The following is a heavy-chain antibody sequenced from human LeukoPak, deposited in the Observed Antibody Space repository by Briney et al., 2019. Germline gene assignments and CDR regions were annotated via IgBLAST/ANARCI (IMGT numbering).Heavy chain of an antibody. D-gene: IGHD3-10*01. V-gene: IGHV3-21*01. Sequence: GGSLRLSCAASGFTFGSYAMSWVRQAPGKGLEWVSSISSSSSYIYYADSVKGRFTISRDNAKNSLYLQMNSLRAEDTAVYYCAKTYYYGSGSPQVFDYWGQGTLVTVSS. J-gene: IGHJ4*02. CDR3: AKTYYYGSGSPQVFDY. CDR2: ISSSSSYI. CDR1: GFTFGSYA.